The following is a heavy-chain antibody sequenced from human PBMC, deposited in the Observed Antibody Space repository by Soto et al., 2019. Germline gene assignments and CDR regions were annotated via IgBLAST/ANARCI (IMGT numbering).Heavy chain of an antibody. CDR2: IYPGDSDT. Sequence: GESLKISCTGSGYSFTSYWIGWVRQMPGKGLEWMGIIYPGDSDTRYSPSFQGQVTISADKSISTAYLQWSSLKASDTAMYYCARATAPRPYYFDYWGQGTLVTVSS. CDR1: GYSFTSYW. V-gene: IGHV5-51*01. D-gene: IGHD4-4*01. CDR3: ARATAPRPYYFDY. J-gene: IGHJ4*02.